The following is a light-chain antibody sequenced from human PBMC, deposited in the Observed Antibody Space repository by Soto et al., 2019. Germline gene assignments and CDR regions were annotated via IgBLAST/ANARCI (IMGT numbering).Light chain of an antibody. CDR3: SSYTSSSTVV. CDR2: DVS. V-gene: IGLV2-14*03. J-gene: IGLJ2*01. Sequence: QSALTQPASVSGSPGQSITISCTGTNSDIGGCNCVSWYQQHPGKAPKLMIYDVSDRPSGVSNRFSGSKSGNTASLTISGLQAEDEADYYCSSYTSSSTVVFGGGPKLTVL. CDR1: NSDIGGCNC.